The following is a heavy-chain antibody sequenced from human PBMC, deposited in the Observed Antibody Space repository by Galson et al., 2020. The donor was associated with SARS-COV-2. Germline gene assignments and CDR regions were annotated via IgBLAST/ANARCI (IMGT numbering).Heavy chain of an antibody. V-gene: IGHV4-34*01. D-gene: IGHD4-17*01. J-gene: IGHJ4*02. CDR1: GGSFSGYY. CDR3: ASGTTVVTSRFDY. CDR2: INHRGST. Sequence: SETLSLTCAVYGGSFSGYYWSWIRQPPGKGLEWIGEINHRGSTNYNPSLKSRVNISVDTSKNQFSLKLSSVAAADTAVYYCASGTTVVTSRFDYWGQGTLVTVSS.